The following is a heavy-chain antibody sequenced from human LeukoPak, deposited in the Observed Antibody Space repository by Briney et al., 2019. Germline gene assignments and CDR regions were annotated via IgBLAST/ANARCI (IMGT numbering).Heavy chain of an antibody. CDR1: GYRFTNYW. V-gene: IGHV5-51*01. CDR2: IYPGDSDI. J-gene: IGHJ4*02. Sequence: KPGESLKISCKGSGYRFTNYWIGWVRQMPGKGLEWMGIIYPGDSDIRYSPSFQGQVTISADKSISTAYLQWSSVKASDTAMYYCARQNSGWEKGTIDYWGQGTLVTVSS. CDR3: ARQNSGWEKGTIDY. D-gene: IGHD6-19*01.